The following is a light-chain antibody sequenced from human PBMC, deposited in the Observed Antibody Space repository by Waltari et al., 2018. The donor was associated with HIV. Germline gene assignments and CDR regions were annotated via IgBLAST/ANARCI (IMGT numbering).Light chain of an antibody. CDR3: MQGTYWPRT. CDR1: HRLEYTHGTTK. V-gene: IGKV2-30*01. CDR2: AIS. Sequence: VVLPKSPDSVSFTVGQPVAISRMSSHRLEYTHGTTKLTWFHQRTGQSPRRPIFAISTRDSGVPDRFSGSGSGTDFTLKISRLETEDVGTYYCMQGTYWPRTFGQGTKLEV. J-gene: IGKJ2*02.